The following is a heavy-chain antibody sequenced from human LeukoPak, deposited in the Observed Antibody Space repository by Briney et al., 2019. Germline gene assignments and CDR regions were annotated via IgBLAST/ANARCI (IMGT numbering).Heavy chain of an antibody. D-gene: IGHD6-13*01. V-gene: IGHV4-61*02. CDR2: IYTSGST. CDR3: ARDRGIASTGDTLDY. CDR1: GGSISSGSYY. J-gene: IGHJ4*02. Sequence: PSDTLSLTCTVSGGSISSGSYYWSWIRQPAGKGLEWIGRIYTSGSTNYNPSLKSRVTISVDKSKNHSPQELSSVTAADTAVYYCARDRGIASTGDTLDYWGPGTLVTVSS.